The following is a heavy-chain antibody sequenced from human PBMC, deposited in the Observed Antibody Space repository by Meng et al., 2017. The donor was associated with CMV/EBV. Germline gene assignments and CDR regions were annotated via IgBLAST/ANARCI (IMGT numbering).Heavy chain of an antibody. CDR1: GYTFPSYD. D-gene: IGHD3-22*01. CDR2: MNPNSGNT. J-gene: IGHJ5*02. CDR3: ARGGEYYYDSSGKGFDP. Sequence: ASVKVSCKASGYTFPSYDINWVRQATGQGLEWMGWMNPNSGNTGYAQKFQGRVTMTRNTSISTAYMELSSLRSEDTAVYYCARGGEYYYDSSGKGFDPWGQGTLVTVSS. V-gene: IGHV1-8*01.